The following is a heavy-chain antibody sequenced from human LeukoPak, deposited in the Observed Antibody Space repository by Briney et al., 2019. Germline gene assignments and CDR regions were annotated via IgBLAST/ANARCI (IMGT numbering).Heavy chain of an antibody. Sequence: GGSLRLSCAASGFTFSSYEMNWVRQAPGKGLEGVSYISSSGTTIYYADLVKGRFTISRDNAKNSLYLQMNSLRAEDTAVYYCARVGVVVAATGNLWFDPWGQGTLVTVSS. CDR3: ARVGVVVAATGNLWFDP. CDR2: ISSSGTTI. D-gene: IGHD2-15*01. J-gene: IGHJ5*02. V-gene: IGHV3-48*03. CDR1: GFTFSSYE.